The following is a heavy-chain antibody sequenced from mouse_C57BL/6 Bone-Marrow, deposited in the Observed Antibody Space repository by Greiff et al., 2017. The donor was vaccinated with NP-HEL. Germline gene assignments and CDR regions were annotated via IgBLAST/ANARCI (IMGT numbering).Heavy chain of an antibody. J-gene: IGHJ3*01. CDR1: GFTFSDYG. V-gene: IGHV5-17*01. CDR3: ARPTFYYYGSSWFAY. Sequence: EVKLEESGGGLVKPGGSLKLSCAASGFTFSDYGIHWVRQAPEKGLEWVAYISSGSSTIYYADTVKGRFPISRANAKHTLFLQMTSLRSEDTAMYYCARPTFYYYGSSWFAYWGQGTLVTGSA. CDR2: ISSGSSTI. D-gene: IGHD1-1*01.